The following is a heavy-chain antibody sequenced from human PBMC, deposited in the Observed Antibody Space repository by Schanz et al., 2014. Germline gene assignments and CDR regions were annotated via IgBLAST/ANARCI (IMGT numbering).Heavy chain of an antibody. D-gene: IGHD6-13*01. CDR1: GYTFTSDS. V-gene: IGHV1-46*03. CDR2: INPSGGST. Sequence: QLQLVQSGAEVKKPGSSVKVSCKASGYTFTSDSMHWVRQAPGQGLEWMGMINPSGGSTTYAQKFQGRVTMTRDTSTSTVYMELSSLRSEDTAVYYCARDGVDAAAGGNYWGQGTLXTVSS. CDR3: ARDGVDAAAGGNY. J-gene: IGHJ4*02.